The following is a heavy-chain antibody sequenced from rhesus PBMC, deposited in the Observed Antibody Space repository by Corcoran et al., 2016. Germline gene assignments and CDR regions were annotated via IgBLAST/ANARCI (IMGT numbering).Heavy chain of an antibody. J-gene: IGHJ4*01. CDR3: ARGGTATSY. V-gene: IGHV3S18*01. D-gene: IGHD5-12*01. CDR1: GFSFRDYF. Sequence: EVQLVESGGGLAKPGGSLRLSCAASGFSFRDYFLYCVRQAPGKGLELVAGISYTGGSKSYADSGKGRFTSSRENAKNTLYLQMDSLRAEDTAVYYCARGGTATSYWGQGVLVTVSS. CDR2: ISYTGGSK.